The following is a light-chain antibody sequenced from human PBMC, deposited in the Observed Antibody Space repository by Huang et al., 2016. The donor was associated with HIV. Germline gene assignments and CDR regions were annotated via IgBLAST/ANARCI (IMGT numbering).Light chain of an antibody. CDR1: QGIGTT. CDR2: DGS. V-gene: IGKV1D-13*01. CDR3: QQFNHYAFT. Sequence: AVQLTQSPSSLSASVGGRVTITCRASQGIGTTLAWYQQKPGNAPKRLIYDGSNLQSGVPSRFSGSGSGTDFTLTISSLQPEDFATYYCQQFNHYAFTFGGGTKVE. J-gene: IGKJ4*01.